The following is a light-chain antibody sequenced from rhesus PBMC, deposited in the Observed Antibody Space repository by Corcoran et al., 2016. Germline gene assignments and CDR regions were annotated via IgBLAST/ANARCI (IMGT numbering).Light chain of an antibody. CDR2: AAS. Sequence: DIQMTQSPSSLSASVGDRVTITCRASPGISNYLSWYQQKPGKAPKRLIYAASHLESGVPSRFSGSGSGTEFTLTISSLQPEDFAAYYCLQYNSKPFTFGPGTKLDIK. CDR1: PGISNY. V-gene: IGKV1-36*01. CDR3: LQYNSKPFT. J-gene: IGKJ3*01.